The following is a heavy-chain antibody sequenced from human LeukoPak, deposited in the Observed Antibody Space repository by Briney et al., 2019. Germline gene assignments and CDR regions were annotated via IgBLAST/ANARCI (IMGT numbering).Heavy chain of an antibody. V-gene: IGHV4-59*08. CDR2: IYYSGST. J-gene: IGHJ4*02. Sequence: SETLSLTCTVSGGSISSYYWSWIRQPPGKGLEWIGYIYYSGSTNHNPSLKSRVTISVDTSKNQFSLKLSSVTAADTAVYYCASHYGPYYFDYWGQGTLVTVSS. CDR3: ASHYGPYYFDY. CDR1: GGSISSYY. D-gene: IGHD4-17*01.